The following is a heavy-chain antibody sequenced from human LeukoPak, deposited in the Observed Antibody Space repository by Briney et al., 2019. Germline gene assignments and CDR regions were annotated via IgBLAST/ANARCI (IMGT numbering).Heavy chain of an antibody. V-gene: IGHV3-53*01. CDR2: IYGGGST. Sequence: GGSLRLSCAATGLSASSNFMSWVRQAPGKGLEWVSVIYGGGSTYYADSVKGRFTISRDTPKNTLYLQMNSLRVEDTAVYYCASWPVGWYGEDSWGQGTLVTVSS. CDR1: GLSASSNF. CDR3: ASWPVGWYGEDS. J-gene: IGHJ4*02. D-gene: IGHD6-19*01.